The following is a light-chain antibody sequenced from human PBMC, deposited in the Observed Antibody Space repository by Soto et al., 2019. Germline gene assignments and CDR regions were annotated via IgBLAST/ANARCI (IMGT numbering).Light chain of an antibody. CDR2: EDI. V-gene: IGLV2-23*01. CDR3: CSYAGGTSVV. CDR1: RSDVGKYNL. Sequence: QSALTQPASVSGSPGQSITISCTGSRSDVGKYNLVSWYQHHPGKAPKLMIYEDIERPSGVSNRFSGSKSGNTASLTISGLQTEDEADYYCCSYAGGTSVVFGGGTKVTVL. J-gene: IGLJ2*01.